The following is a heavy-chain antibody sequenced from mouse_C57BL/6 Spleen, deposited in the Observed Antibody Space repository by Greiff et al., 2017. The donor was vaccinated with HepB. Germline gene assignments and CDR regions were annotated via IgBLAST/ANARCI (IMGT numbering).Heavy chain of an antibody. J-gene: IGHJ4*01. D-gene: IGHD1-1*01. Sequence: EVQLQQSGPVLVKPGASVKMSCKASGYTFTDYYMNWVKQSHGKSLEWIGVINPYNGGTSYNQKFKGKATLTVDKSSSTAYMELNSLTSEDSAVYYCARFDYYGSSPYAMDYWGQGTSVTVSS. V-gene: IGHV1-19*01. CDR2: INPYNGGT. CDR1: GYTFTDYY. CDR3: ARFDYYGSSPYAMDY.